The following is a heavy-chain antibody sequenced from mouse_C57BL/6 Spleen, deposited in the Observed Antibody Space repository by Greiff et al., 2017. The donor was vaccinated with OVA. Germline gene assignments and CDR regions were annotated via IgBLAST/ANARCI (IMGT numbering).Heavy chain of an antibody. V-gene: IGHV1-82*01. J-gene: IGHJ4*01. CDR1: GYAFSSSW. CDR3: ARGDYYAMDY. CDR2: IYPGDGDT. Sequence: QVQLQQSGPELVKPGASVKISCKASGYAFSSSWMNWVKQRPGKGLEWIGRIYPGDGDTNYNGKFKGKATLTADKSSSPAYMQLSSLTSEDAAVYFCARGDYYAMDYWGQGTSVTVSS.